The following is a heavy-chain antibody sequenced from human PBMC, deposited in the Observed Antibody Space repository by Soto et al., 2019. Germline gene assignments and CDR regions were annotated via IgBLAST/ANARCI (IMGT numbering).Heavy chain of an antibody. CDR3: ARVSGILELFYYYYYMDV. CDR2: ISAYNGNT. V-gene: IGHV1-18*01. CDR1: GYTFTSYG. Sequence: ASVKVSCKASGYTFTSYGISWVRQAPGQGLEWMGWISAYNGNTNYAQKLQGRVTMTTDTSTSTAYMELRSLRSDDTAVYYCARVSGILELFYYYYYMDVWGKGTTVTVSS. J-gene: IGHJ6*03. D-gene: IGHD1-7*01.